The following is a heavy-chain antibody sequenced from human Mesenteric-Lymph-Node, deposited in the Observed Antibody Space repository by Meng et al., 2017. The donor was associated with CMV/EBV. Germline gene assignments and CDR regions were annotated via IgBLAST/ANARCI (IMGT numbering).Heavy chain of an antibody. Sequence: GESLKISCEASGFTFSGYGMHWVRQAPGRGLEWVAFIRSDESDKYYADSVKGRFTISRDNFKNTLYLQLTNLRPDDTAFYYCAKDDLRSTSSYGSFDSWGQGTLVTVSS. CDR2: IRSDESDK. J-gene: IGHJ4*02. V-gene: IGHV3-30*02. CDR1: GFTFSGYG. CDR3: AKDDLRSTSSYGSFDS. D-gene: IGHD3-16*01.